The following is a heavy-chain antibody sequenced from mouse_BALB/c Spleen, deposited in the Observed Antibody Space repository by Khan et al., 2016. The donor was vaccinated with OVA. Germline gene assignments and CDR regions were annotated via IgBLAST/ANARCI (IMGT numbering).Heavy chain of an antibody. Sequence: EVKLEESGPGLVKPSQSLSLTCTVTGYSITRDYAWNWIRQFPGNKLEWMGFISYSGSTSYNPSLKSRISITRDTSKNQFFLQLNSVTTEDTATYYCARWDYDAPNYWGQGTTLTVSS. CDR3: ARWDYDAPNY. CDR2: ISYSGST. CDR1: GYSITRDYA. J-gene: IGHJ2*01. V-gene: IGHV3-2*02. D-gene: IGHD2-4*01.